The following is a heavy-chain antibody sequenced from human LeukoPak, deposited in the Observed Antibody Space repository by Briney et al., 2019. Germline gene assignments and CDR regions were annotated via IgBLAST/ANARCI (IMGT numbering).Heavy chain of an antibody. V-gene: IGHV4-59*08. CDR2: IYYSGST. Sequence: SETLSLTCTVSGGSISSYYWSWIRQPQGKGMGWKGYIYYSGSTNSNRTLTSRVSISVETSKNQFPLKLSSVTAADTAVYYCARLSLQVRCGMDVWGQGTTVTVSS. CDR1: GGSISSYY. D-gene: IGHD3-3*01. J-gene: IGHJ6*02. CDR3: ARLSLQVRCGMDV.